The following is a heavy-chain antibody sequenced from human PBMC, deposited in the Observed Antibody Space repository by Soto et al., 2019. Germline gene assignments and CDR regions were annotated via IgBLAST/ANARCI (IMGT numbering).Heavy chain of an antibody. CDR3: AREGIRNYNEYYSDT. V-gene: IGHV3-21*01. CDR2: NTERGNYT. J-gene: IGHJ4*02. Sequence: GGSLRLSPATSGFTFRTHSMNWVRPAPGEWLAWVSSNTERGNYTHYADFLRGRFTIPRDNAKTSLSLQMNSLRHEDTAVYYFAREGIRNYNEYYSDTWGQGTVVTVSS. D-gene: IGHD1-7*01. CDR1: GFTFRTHS.